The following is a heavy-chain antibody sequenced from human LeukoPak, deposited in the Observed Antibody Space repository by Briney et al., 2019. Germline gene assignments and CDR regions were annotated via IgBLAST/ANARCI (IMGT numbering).Heavy chain of an antibody. D-gene: IGHD4-17*01. CDR2: ISGSGGHT. Sequence: GGSLRLSCAASGFTFSSYAMSWVRQAPGKGLEWVSVISGSGGHTSSADSVTGRFTVSRDNSKNTLYLQMNSLRAEDTAVYYCARPVTQGPYYFDYWGQGTLVTVSS. CDR1: GFTFSSYA. J-gene: IGHJ4*01. V-gene: IGHV3-23*01. CDR3: ARPVTQGPYYFDY.